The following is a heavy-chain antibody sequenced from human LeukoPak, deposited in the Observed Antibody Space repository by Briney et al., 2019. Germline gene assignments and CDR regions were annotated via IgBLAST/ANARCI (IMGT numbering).Heavy chain of an antibody. Sequence: ASVKVSCKASGYTFTSYDINWVRQATGQGLEWMGWMNPNSGNTGYAQKFQGRVTMTRNTSISTAYMELSSLRSEDTAVYYCARLPRAAAAAGRNWFDPWGQGTLDTVSS. D-gene: IGHD6-13*01. CDR2: MNPNSGNT. CDR1: GYTFTSYD. V-gene: IGHV1-8*01. J-gene: IGHJ5*02. CDR3: ARLPRAAAAAGRNWFDP.